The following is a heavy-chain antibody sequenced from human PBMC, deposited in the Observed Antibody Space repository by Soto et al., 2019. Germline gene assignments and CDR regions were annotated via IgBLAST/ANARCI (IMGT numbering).Heavy chain of an antibody. V-gene: IGHV3-23*01. CDR1: GFSFSSYA. CDR3: AGDPPTMVNP. D-gene: IGHD3-10*01. CDR2: ISGSGGIT. Sequence: GRSRRLSCAAAGFSFSSYAMSWVRQAPGKGLEWVSAISGSGGITYYADSVKGRFTISRDNSKNTLYLQMNSLRAEDTAVYYCAGDPPTMVNPWGQGTLVTASS. J-gene: IGHJ5*02.